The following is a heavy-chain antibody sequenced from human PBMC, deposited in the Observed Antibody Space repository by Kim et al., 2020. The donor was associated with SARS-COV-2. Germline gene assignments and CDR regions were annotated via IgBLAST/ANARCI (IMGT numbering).Heavy chain of an antibody. D-gene: IGHD3-22*01. J-gene: IGHJ4*02. Sequence: AYAASVKGRFTISRDDSKNTAYLQMNSLKTEETAVYYCTLNYYDSSGYSHWGQGTLVTVSS. V-gene: IGHV3-73*01. CDR3: TLNYYDSSGYSH.